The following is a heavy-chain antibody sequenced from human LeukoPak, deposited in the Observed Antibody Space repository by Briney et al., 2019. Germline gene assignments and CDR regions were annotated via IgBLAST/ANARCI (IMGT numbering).Heavy chain of an antibody. CDR2: ISPAGGTT. D-gene: IGHD6-13*01. V-gene: IGHV3-23*01. J-gene: IGHJ4*02. CDR1: GFTFSSEA. CDR3: ARDLREYSSPAFDY. Sequence: PGGSLRLSCAVSGFTFSSEAMGWVRQLPGGGLEWVSTISPAGGTTYYAESMKGRFTISRDNSKSTLYLQMNSLRAEDTAVYYCARDLREYSSPAFDYWGQGTLVTVSS.